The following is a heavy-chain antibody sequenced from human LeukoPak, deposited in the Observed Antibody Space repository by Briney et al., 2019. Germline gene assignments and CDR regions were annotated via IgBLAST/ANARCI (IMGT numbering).Heavy chain of an antibody. CDR1: GGTFSSYA. CDR3: ARDVSTGYQPQSFGY. V-gene: IGHV1-69*04. Sequence: SVKVSCKASGGTFSSYAISWVRQAPGQGLEWMGRIIPILGIAKYAQKFQGRVTITADKSTSTAYMELSSLRSEDTAVYYCARDVSTGYQPQSFGYWGQGTLVTVSS. D-gene: IGHD2-2*01. J-gene: IGHJ4*02. CDR2: IIPILGIA.